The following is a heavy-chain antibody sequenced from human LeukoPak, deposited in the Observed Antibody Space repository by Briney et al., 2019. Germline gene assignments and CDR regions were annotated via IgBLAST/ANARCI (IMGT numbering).Heavy chain of an antibody. D-gene: IGHD3-9*01. CDR1: GGSISSYY. V-gene: IGHV4-59*08. J-gene: IGHJ6*02. CDR3: ARLRYFDWLSTRRGDYYYGMDV. Sequence: PSETLSLTRTVSGGSISSYYWSWIRQPPGKGLEWIGYIYYSGSTNYNPSLKSRVTISVDTSKNQFSLKLSSVTAADTAVYYCARLRYFDWLSTRRGDYYYGMDVWGQGTTVTVSS. CDR2: IYYSGST.